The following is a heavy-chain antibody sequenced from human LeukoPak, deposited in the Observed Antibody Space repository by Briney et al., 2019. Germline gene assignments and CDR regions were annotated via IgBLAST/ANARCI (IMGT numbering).Heavy chain of an antibody. D-gene: IGHD5-18*01. CDR3: ARGLRGYSYGYWWFDP. V-gene: IGHV4-61*02. J-gene: IGHJ5*02. CDR1: GGSISSGSYY. CDR2: IYTSGST. Sequence: PSQTLSLTCTVSGGSISSGSYYWSWIRQPAGKGLEWIGRIYTSGSTNYNPSLKSRVTMSVDTSKNQFSLKLSSVTAADTAVYYCARGLRGYSYGYWWFDPWGQGTLVTVSS.